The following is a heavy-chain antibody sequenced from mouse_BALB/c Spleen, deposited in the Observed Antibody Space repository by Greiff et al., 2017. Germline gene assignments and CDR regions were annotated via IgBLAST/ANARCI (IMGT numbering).Heavy chain of an antibody. CDR3: ASGDRRAMDY. V-gene: IGHV3-6*02. Sequence: ESGPGLVKPSQSLSLTCSVTGYSITSGYYWNWIRQFPGNKLEWMGYISYDGSNNYNPSLKNRISITRDTSKNQFFLKLNSVTTEDTATYYCASGDRRAMDYWGQGTSVTVSS. J-gene: IGHJ4*01. CDR1: GYSITSGYY. CDR2: ISYDGSN. D-gene: IGHD3-3*01.